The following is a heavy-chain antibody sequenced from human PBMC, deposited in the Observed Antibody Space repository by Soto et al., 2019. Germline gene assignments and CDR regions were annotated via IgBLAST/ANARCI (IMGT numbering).Heavy chain of an antibody. Sequence: GGSLRLSCAASGFTFSSYSMNWVRQAPGKGLEWVSYISSSSSTIYYADSVKGRFTISRDNAKNSLYLQMNSLRAEDTAVYYCASCSSNSCYPYDAFDIWGQGTMVTVSS. D-gene: IGHD2-2*01. CDR1: GFTFSSYS. CDR3: ASCSSNSCYPYDAFDI. J-gene: IGHJ3*02. V-gene: IGHV3-48*01. CDR2: ISSSSSTI.